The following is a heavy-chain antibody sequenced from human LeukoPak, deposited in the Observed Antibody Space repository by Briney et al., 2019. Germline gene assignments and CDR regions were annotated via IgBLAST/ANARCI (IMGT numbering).Heavy chain of an antibody. CDR3: ARESKSYDGSGFYHDY. CDR2: IYTSGST. J-gene: IGHJ4*02. D-gene: IGHD3-22*01. Sequence: SETLSLTCSVSGGSIRNYFWSWIRQPAGKGLEWIGRIYTSGSTDYNPSLRSRVTMSVDTSRNQFPLRLTSMTAADTAVYYCARESKSYDGSGFYHDYWGQGTLVAVSS. V-gene: IGHV4-4*07. CDR1: GGSIRNYF.